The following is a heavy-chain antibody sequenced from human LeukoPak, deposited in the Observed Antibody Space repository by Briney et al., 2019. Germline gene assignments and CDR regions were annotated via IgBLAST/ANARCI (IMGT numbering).Heavy chain of an antibody. V-gene: IGHV3-7*01. J-gene: IGHJ4*02. CDR3: ARVGYDFWSGYYVGIDY. D-gene: IGHD3-3*01. CDR1: GFTFSSYW. CDR2: IKQDGSEK. Sequence: GGSLRLSCAASGFTFSSYWMSWVRQAPGKGLEWVANIKQDGSEKYYVDSVKGRFTISRDNAKNSLYLQMNSLRAEDTAVYYCARVGYDFWSGYYVGIDYWGQGTLVTVSS.